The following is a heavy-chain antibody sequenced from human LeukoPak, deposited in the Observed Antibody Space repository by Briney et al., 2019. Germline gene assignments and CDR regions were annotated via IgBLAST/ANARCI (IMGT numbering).Heavy chain of an antibody. CDR3: ARALTVTCFDY. CDR1: GFTFTSYG. D-gene: IGHD4-17*01. Sequence: GSLRLSCAASGFTFTSYGISWVRQAPGQGLEWMGWISAYNGNTNYAQKLQGRVTMTTDTSTSTAYMELRSLRSDDTAVYYCARALTVTCFDYWGQGTLVTVSS. CDR2: ISAYNGNT. J-gene: IGHJ4*02. V-gene: IGHV1-18*01.